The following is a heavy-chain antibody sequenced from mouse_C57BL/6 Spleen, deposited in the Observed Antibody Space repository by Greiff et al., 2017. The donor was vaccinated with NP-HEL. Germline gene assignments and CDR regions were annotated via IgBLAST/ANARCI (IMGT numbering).Heavy chain of an antibody. J-gene: IGHJ1*03. V-gene: IGHV1-52*01. D-gene: IGHD2-1*01. CDR1: GYTFTSYW. CDR2: IDPSDSET. Sequence: QVQLQQPGAELVRPGSSVKLSCKASGYTFTSYWMHWVKQRPIQGLEWIGNIDPSDSETHYNQKFKDKATLTVDKSSSTAYMQLSSLTSEDSAVYYCARLGYGNRRGYFDVWGTGTTVTVSS. CDR3: ARLGYGNRRGYFDV.